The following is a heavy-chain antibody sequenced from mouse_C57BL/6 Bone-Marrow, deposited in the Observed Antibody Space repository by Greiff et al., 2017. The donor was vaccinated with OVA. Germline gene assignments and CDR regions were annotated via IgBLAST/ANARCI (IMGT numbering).Heavy chain of an antibody. CDR2: IYPRSGNT. V-gene: IGHV1-81*01. J-gene: IGHJ2*01. Sequence: VKLMESGAELARPGASVKLSCKASGYTFTSYGISWVKQRTGQGLEWIGEIYPRSGNTYYNEKFKGKATLTADKSSSTAYMELRSLTSEDSAVYFCARRLLGGYYFDYWGQGTTLTVSS. D-gene: IGHD3-2*02. CDR3: ARRLLGGYYFDY. CDR1: GYTFTSYG.